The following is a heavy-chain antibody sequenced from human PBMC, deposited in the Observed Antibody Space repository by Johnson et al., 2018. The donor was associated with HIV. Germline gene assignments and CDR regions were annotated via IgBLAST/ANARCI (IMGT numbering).Heavy chain of an antibody. J-gene: IGHJ3*02. CDR2: ISGSGGSR. Sequence: VQLVESGGGLVQPGGSLRLSCAASGFTFSSYAMSWVRQGPGKGLEWVSGISGSGGSRNYADSVKGRFTISRDNSKNTLYLQMNSLRPEDTALYYCTQGGGYGEDDAFDIWGQGTMVTVSS. CDR1: GFTFSSYA. V-gene: IGHV3-23*04. CDR3: TQGGGYGEDDAFDI. D-gene: IGHD3-22*01.